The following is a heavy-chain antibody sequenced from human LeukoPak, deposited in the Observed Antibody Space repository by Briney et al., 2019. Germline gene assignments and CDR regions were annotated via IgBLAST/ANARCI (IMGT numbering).Heavy chain of an antibody. CDR1: GFTFSSYG. CDR2: ISHDGSNK. V-gene: IGHV3-30*18. D-gene: IGHD3-22*01. J-gene: IGHJ4*02. Sequence: GGSLRLSCGASGFTFSSYGMHWVRQAPGTGLEWVAVISHDGSNKYYADSVKGRFTISRDNSKNTLYLQMNSLRAEDTAVYYCAKVEYYESSGYLNYWGQGTLVTVSS. CDR3: AKVEYYESSGYLNY.